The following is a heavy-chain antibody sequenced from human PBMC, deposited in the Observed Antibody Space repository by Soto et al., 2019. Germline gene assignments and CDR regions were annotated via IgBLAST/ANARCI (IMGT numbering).Heavy chain of an antibody. CDR3: AREAAGTLMGY. Sequence: GGSLRLSCAASGFTFSSYGMHWVRQAPGKGLEWVAVIWYDGSNKYYADSVKGRFTISRDNSKNTLYLQMNSLRAEDTAVYYCAREAAGTLMGYWGQGTLVTVSS. V-gene: IGHV3-33*01. CDR1: GFTFSSYG. D-gene: IGHD6-13*01. J-gene: IGHJ4*02. CDR2: IWYDGSNK.